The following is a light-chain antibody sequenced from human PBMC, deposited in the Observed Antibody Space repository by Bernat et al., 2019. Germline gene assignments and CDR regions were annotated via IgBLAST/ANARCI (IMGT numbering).Light chain of an antibody. Sequence: QSALTQPASVSGSLGQSITISCTGTSSDVGGYNYVSWYQHHPGKAPKLMIYHVSSRPSGVSNRFSGSKSDNTASLTISGLQADDEADYYCSSYPGSTTLVVVFGSGTKVTVL. CDR1: SSDVGGYNY. V-gene: IGLV2-14*03. CDR3: SSYPGSTTLVVV. CDR2: HVS. J-gene: IGLJ1*01.